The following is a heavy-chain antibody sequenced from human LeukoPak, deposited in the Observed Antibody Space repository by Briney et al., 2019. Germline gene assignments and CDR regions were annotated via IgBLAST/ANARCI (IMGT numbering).Heavy chain of an antibody. D-gene: IGHD6-13*01. Sequence: ASETLSLTCAVYGGSFSGYYWSWIRQPPGKGLEWIGEINHSGSTNYNPSLKSRVTISVDTSKNQFSLRLSSVTAADTAVYYCARGRVTIAAAGTWSGGYFDYWGQGTLVTVS. J-gene: IGHJ4*02. V-gene: IGHV4-34*01. CDR3: ARGRVTIAAAGTWSGGYFDY. CDR2: INHSGST. CDR1: GGSFSGYY.